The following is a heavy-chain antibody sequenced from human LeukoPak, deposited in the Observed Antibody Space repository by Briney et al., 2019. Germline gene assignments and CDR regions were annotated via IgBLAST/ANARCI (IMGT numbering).Heavy chain of an antibody. J-gene: IGHJ5*02. CDR3: ARSFYDYGRFDH. CDR1: GYRFTSYY. D-gene: IGHD4-17*01. Sequence: EASVKVSCKTSGYRFTSYYIHWVRQAPGQGLEWMGMINPGDGTTTYAQGFQGRVTMTRDTSTRTVYMEVNSLTFADTAMYYCARSFYDYGRFDHWGQGTLVTVSS. CDR2: INPGDGTT. V-gene: IGHV1-46*01.